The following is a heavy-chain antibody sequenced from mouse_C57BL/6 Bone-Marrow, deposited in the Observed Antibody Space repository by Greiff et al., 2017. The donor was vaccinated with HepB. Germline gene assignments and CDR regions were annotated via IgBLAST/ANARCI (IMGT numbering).Heavy chain of an antibody. J-gene: IGHJ3*01. CDR3: ARDEPTVVATRSFAY. D-gene: IGHD1-1*01. V-gene: IGHV1-80*01. Sequence: QVQLQQSGAELVKPGASVKISCKASGYAFSSYWMNWVKQRPGKGLEWIGQIYPGDGDTNYNGKFKGKATLTADKSSSTAYMQLSSLTSEDSAVYFCARDEPTVVATRSFAYWGQGTLVTVSA. CDR1: GYAFSSYW. CDR2: IYPGDGDT.